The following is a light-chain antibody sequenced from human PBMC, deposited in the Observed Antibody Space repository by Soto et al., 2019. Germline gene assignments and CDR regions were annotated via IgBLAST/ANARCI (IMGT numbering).Light chain of an antibody. CDR3: QQYDSVLGT. CDR2: DAS. CDR1: QSISHW. Sequence: DIQMTQSPATLSASVGDSVTITCRASQSISHWLAWDQQKPGKAPKFLIYDASSLESGVPSRFSGSGSGTEFTLTISSLQPDDFATYYCQQYDSVLGTFGPGTKVEI. J-gene: IGKJ1*01. V-gene: IGKV1-5*01.